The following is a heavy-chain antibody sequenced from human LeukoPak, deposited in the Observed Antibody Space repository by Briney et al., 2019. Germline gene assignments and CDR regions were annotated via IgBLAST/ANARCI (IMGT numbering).Heavy chain of an antibody. V-gene: IGHV3-33*06. CDR3: AKEGIYCSGGSCYFDY. J-gene: IGHJ4*02. D-gene: IGHD2-15*01. CDR2: IWYDGSNK. Sequence: PVGSLRLSCAASGFTFSSYGMHWVRQAPGKGLEWVAVIWYDGSNKYYADSVKGRFTISRDNSKNTLYLQMNGLRAEDTAVYYCAKEGIYCSGGSCYFDYWGQGTLVTVSS. CDR1: GFTFSSYG.